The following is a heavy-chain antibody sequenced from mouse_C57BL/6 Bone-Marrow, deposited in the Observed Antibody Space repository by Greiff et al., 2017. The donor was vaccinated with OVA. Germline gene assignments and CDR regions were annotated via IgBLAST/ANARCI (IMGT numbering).Heavy chain of an antibody. CDR3: TSGLLGY. V-gene: IGHV5-9-1*02. J-gene: IGHJ2*01. CDR2: ISSGGDYI. D-gene: IGHD2-3*01. Sequence: EVQGVESGEGLVKPGGSLTLSCAASGFTFSSYAMSWVRQTPEKRLEWVAYISSGGDYIYYADTVQGRFPISRDNARNTLYLQMSSLKSEDTSMYYCTSGLLGYWGQGTTLTVSS. CDR1: GFTFSSYA.